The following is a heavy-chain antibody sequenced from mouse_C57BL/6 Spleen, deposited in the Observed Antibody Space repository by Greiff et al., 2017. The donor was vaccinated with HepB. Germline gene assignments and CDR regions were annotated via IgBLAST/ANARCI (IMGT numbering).Heavy chain of an antibody. CDR3: AREWEGNYGAMDY. Sequence: VQLKQPGAELVKPGASVKMSCKASGYTFTSYWITWVKQRPGQGLEWIGDIYPGSGSTNYNEKFKSKATLTVDTSSSTAYMQLSSLTSEDSAVYYCAREWEGNYGAMDYWGQGTSVTVSS. CDR1: GYTFTSYW. V-gene: IGHV1-55*01. CDR2: IYPGSGST. J-gene: IGHJ4*01. D-gene: IGHD2-1*01.